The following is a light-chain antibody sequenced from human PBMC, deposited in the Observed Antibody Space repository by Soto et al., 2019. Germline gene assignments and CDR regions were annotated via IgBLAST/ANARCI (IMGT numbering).Light chain of an antibody. J-gene: IGKJ3*01. Sequence: IVMTQSPATLSVSPGDRATLSCRASQSVSIHLAWYQQKPGQAPRLLLYGASTRATGIPVRFRGSGSGTEFTLTISSLQSEDSAVYYCHQYNSWPRGTFGPGTKVEIK. V-gene: IGKV3-15*01. CDR3: HQYNSWPRGT. CDR1: QSVSIH. CDR2: GAS.